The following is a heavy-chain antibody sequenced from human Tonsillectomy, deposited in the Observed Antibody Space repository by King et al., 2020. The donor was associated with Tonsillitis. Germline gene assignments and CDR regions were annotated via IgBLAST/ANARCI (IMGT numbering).Heavy chain of an antibody. J-gene: IGHJ5*02. V-gene: IGHV3-30*18. CDR1: GFTFSSYG. Sequence: VQLVESGGGVVQPGRSLRLSCAASGFTFSSYGMHWVRQAPGKGLEWVAVISYDGSNKYYADSVKGRFTISRDNSKNTLYLQMNSLRAEETAVYYCAKAYRPIAAEDPNWFDPWGQGTLVTVSS. CDR3: AKAYRPIAAEDPNWFDP. CDR2: ISYDGSNK. D-gene: IGHD6-13*01.